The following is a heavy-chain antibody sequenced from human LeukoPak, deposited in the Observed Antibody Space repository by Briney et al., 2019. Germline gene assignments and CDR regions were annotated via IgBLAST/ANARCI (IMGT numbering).Heavy chain of an antibody. CDR3: AKDMESAYDCSGYYSPFDS. CDR1: GGTFSSYA. D-gene: IGHD3-22*01. CDR2: ICKSGGST. Sequence: GASVKVSCKASGGTFSSYAMSWVRQAAGRGLEWVSAICKSGGSTYYADSVRGRFTISRDNSKNTLYLQMNSLKAEDTAVYYCAKDMESAYDCSGYYSPFDSWAQGILVTVSS. V-gene: IGHV3-23*01. J-gene: IGHJ4*02.